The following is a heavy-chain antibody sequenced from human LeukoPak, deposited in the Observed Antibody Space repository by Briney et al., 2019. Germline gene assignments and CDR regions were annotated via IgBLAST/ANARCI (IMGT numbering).Heavy chain of an antibody. Sequence: SETLSLTCTVSGGSISSYYWSWIRQPPGKGLEWIGYIYYSGSTDYNPSLKSRVTISVDTSKNQFSLKLSPVTAADTAVYYCARDHYDILTGYLGFDYWGQGTLVTVSS. CDR1: GGSISSYY. J-gene: IGHJ4*02. CDR3: ARDHYDILTGYLGFDY. D-gene: IGHD3-9*01. CDR2: IYYSGST. V-gene: IGHV4-59*01.